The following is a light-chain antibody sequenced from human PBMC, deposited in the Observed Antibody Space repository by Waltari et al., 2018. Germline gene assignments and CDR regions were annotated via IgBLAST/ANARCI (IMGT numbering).Light chain of an antibody. V-gene: IGKV3-20*01. CDR3: QQYDGSVLT. J-gene: IGKJ4*01. Sequence: IVLTQSPDTLSVSPGQRATLSCRASQTINNNFLVWYQQKPGQAPRLIIHGASSRATGFPDRVSGSGSGTDFTLTISNLEPEDFALYYCQQYDGSVLTFGGGTKVEI. CDR2: GAS. CDR1: QTINNNF.